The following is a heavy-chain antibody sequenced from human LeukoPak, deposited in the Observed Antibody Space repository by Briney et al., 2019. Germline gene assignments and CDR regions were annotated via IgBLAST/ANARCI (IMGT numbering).Heavy chain of an antibody. CDR1: GFTFSSYS. Sequence: GGSLRLSCAASGFTFSSYSMNWVRQAPGKGLEWVSYISSSSSTIYYADSVKGRFTISRDKSKNTLYLQMNSLRAEDTAVYYCASLTYGSGNYWGQGTLVTVSS. CDR3: ASLTYGSGNY. D-gene: IGHD3-10*01. V-gene: IGHV3-48*01. CDR2: ISSSSSTI. J-gene: IGHJ4*02.